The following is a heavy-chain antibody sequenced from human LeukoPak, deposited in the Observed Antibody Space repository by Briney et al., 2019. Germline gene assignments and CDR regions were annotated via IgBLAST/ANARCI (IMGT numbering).Heavy chain of an antibody. CDR1: GFTFSSFE. CDR3: ARDRGSGLDY. CDR2: IYSGGYT. J-gene: IGHJ4*02. V-gene: IGHV3-66*01. Sequence: PGGSLRLSCAASGFTFSSFEMNWVRQAPGKGLEWVSVIYSGGYTYYADSVKGRFTISRDNSKNTLYLQMNSLRAEDTAVYYCARDRGSGLDYWGQGTLVTVPS. D-gene: IGHD3-10*01.